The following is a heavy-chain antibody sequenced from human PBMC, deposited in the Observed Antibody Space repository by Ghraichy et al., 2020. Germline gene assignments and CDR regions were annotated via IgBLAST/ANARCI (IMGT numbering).Heavy chain of an antibody. CDR2: MNSDGSST. V-gene: IGHV3-74*01. Sequence: GGSLRLSCAASGFTFSTYWMHWVRQAPGKGLVWVSRMNSDGSSTSYADSVRGRFTISRDNAKNTLYLQMDSLKADDTAVYYCARPIYGSGSFYGDYWCQGTLVTVAS. CDR3: ARPIYGSGSFYGDY. D-gene: IGHD3-10*01. CDR1: GFTFSTYW. J-gene: IGHJ4*02.